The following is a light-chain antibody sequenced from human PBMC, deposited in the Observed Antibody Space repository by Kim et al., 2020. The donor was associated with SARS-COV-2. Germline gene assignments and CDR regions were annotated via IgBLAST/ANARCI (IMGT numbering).Light chain of an antibody. V-gene: IGLV8-61*01. CDR1: SGSVSTSSY. CDR3: MLFIGSGIWV. J-gene: IGLJ3*02. CDR2: STN. Sequence: GGTITLTCGLSSGSVSTSSYPSWYQQTPGQAPRTLLYSTNTRSSGVPDRFSGSILGNKAALTITGAQADDESDYYCMLFIGSGIWVFGGGTKLTVL.